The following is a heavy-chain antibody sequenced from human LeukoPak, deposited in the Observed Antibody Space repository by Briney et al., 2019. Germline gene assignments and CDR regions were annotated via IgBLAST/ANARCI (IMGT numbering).Heavy chain of an antibody. D-gene: IGHD2-15*01. V-gene: IGHV4-59*08. Sequence: SETLSLTSTVAGGSISSYYWSWIRQPPGKGLEWVGYIYYSGSTNYNYNPSLKSRVTISVDTANNPFSLKLSSVTAPDTAVSYGASAPSGGGGTCPTNHWGPGTQATVSS. J-gene: IGHJ5*02. CDR1: GGSISSYY. CDR3: ASAPSGGGGTCPTNH. CDR2: IYYSGST.